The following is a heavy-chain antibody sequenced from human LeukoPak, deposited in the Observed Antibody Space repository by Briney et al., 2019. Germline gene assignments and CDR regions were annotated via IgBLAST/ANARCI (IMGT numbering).Heavy chain of an antibody. J-gene: IGHJ4*02. CDR3: AGDKGLWFRELLGY. CDR2: IWYDGSNK. D-gene: IGHD3-10*01. CDR1: GFTFSSYG. Sequence: GGSLRLSCAASGFTFSSYGMHWVRQAPGKGLEWVAVIWYDGSNKYYADSVKGRFTISRDNSKNTLYLQMNSLRAEDTAVYYCAGDKGLWFRELLGYWGQGTLVTVSS. V-gene: IGHV3-33*01.